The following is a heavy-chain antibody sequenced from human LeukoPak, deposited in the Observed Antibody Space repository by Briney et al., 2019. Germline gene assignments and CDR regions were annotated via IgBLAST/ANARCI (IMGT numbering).Heavy chain of an antibody. CDR3: AKIPLSGSYYYGPFDY. D-gene: IGHD1-26*01. CDR1: GFTFSNYA. J-gene: IGHJ4*02. CDR2: ISGSGGRT. V-gene: IGHV3-23*01. Sequence: GGSLRCSCAASGFTFSNYAMSWVRQAPGKGPEWVSAISGSGGRTYYGDPVKGRVTSSIDTSKNTSYLQMNIVRAEDTAVYYCAKIPLSGSYYYGPFDYWGQGTLVTVSS.